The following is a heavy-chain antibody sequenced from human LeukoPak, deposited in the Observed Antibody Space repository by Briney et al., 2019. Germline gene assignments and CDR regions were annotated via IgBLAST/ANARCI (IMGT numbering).Heavy chain of an antibody. CDR1: GFTFSSYA. V-gene: IGHV3-23*01. J-gene: IGHJ4*02. CDR3: AKDSGVAVADDYFDY. CDR2: ISGSGGST. D-gene: IGHD6-19*01. Sequence: GGSLRLSCAASGFTFSSYAMSWVRQAPGKGLEWVSAISGSGGSTYYADSVKGRFTISRDNSKNTLYLQTNSLRAEDTAVYYCAKDSGVAVADDYFDYWGQGTLVTVSS.